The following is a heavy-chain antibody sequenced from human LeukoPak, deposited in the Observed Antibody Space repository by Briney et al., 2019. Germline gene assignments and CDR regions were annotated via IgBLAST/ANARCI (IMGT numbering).Heavy chain of an antibody. CDR1: GSTFTSYD. Sequence: GASVKVSCKASGSTFTSYDINWVRQATGQGLEWMGYMNPNSGNTGYAQKFQGRVTITTNTSTSTAYMELSSLRSDDTAVYYCAREGSDYWGQGTLVTVSS. J-gene: IGHJ4*02. CDR2: MNPNSGNT. CDR3: AREGSDY. V-gene: IGHV1-8*03.